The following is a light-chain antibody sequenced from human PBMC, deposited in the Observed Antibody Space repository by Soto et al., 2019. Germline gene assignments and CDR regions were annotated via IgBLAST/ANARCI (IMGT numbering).Light chain of an antibody. J-gene: IGKJ1*01. CDR3: QHCDTGWP. Sequence: IQMTQSPSTLSGSVGDRVTITCRASQSISSWLAWYQQKPGKAPKLLIYDASSLESGVPSRFSGSGSGREFTLTISGLQPDDFATYYCQHCDTGWPFGQGTKVDIK. V-gene: IGKV1-5*01. CDR1: QSISSW. CDR2: DAS.